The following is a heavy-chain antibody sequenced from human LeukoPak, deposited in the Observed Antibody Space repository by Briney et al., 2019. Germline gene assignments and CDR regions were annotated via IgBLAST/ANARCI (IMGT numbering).Heavy chain of an antibody. Sequence: PSQTLSLTCTVSGGSISSGGYYWSWIRQHPGKGLEWIGYIYYSGSTYYNPSLKSRVTISVDTSKNQFSLKLSSVTAADTAVYYCARADPLGHWFDPWGQGTLVTVSS. J-gene: IGHJ5*02. CDR2: IYYSGST. V-gene: IGHV4-31*03. CDR1: GGSISSGGYY. D-gene: IGHD3-16*01. CDR3: ARADPLGHWFDP.